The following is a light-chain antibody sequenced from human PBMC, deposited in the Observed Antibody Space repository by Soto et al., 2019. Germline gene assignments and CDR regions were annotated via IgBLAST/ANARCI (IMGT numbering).Light chain of an antibody. V-gene: IGLV1-40*01. CDR2: GNS. CDR3: QSYDSSLSGYV. J-gene: IGLJ1*01. CDR1: SSNIGAGYD. Sequence: QSVLTQPPSVSGAPGQRVTISCTGSSSNIGAGYDVHWYQQLPGTAPILLIYGNSNRPSGVPDRFSGSKSGTSASLAITGLQAEDEADYYCQSYDSSLSGYVFGTGTRSPS.